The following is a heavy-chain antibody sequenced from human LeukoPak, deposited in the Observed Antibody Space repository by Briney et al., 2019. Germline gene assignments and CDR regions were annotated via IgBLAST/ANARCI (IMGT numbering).Heavy chain of an antibody. D-gene: IGHD6-25*01. Sequence: PGGSLRLSCAASGFTFSDYYMSWIRQAPGKGLEWVSYISSSGSTIYYADSVKGRFTIPRDNAKNSLYLQMNSLRAEDTAVYYCARDFGSSGVSYYFDYWGQGTLVTVSS. J-gene: IGHJ4*02. CDR1: GFTFSDYY. V-gene: IGHV3-11*04. CDR3: ARDFGSSGVSYYFDY. CDR2: ISSSGSTI.